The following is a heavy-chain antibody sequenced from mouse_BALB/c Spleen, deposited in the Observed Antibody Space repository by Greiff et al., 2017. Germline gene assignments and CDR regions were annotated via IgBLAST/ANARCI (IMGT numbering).Heavy chain of an antibody. CDR2: ISNGGRST. Sequence: EVQRVESGGGLVQPGGSLKLSCAASGFTFSGYAMSWVRQTPEKRLEWVTYISNGGRSTYYPDSVKGRFTISRDNAKNTLYLQMSSLKSEDTAIYYCARHLDYCAMDYWGQGTSVTVSS. V-gene: IGHV5-12-2*01. CDR1: GFTFSGYA. CDR3: ARHLDYCAMDY. J-gene: IGHJ4*01. D-gene: IGHD2-10*02.